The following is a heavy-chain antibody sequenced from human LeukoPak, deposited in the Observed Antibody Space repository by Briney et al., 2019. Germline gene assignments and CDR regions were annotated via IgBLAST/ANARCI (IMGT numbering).Heavy chain of an antibody. CDR1: GFTFTNAW. Sequence: GGSLRLSCAASGFTFTNAWMNWVRQAPGKGLEWVANIKQDGSEKYYVDSVKGRFTISRDNAKNSLYLQMNSLRAEDTAVYYCACNSGLFDYWGQGTLVTVSS. J-gene: IGHJ4*02. D-gene: IGHD4-23*01. V-gene: IGHV3-7*01. CDR2: IKQDGSEK. CDR3: ACNSGLFDY.